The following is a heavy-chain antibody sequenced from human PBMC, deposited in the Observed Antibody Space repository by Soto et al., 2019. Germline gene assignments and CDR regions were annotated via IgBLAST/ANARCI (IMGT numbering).Heavy chain of an antibody. CDR3: ARPIAAAGSKYYYYYYGMDV. CDR2: IIPILGIA. D-gene: IGHD6-13*01. CDR1: GGTFSSYT. Sequence: SVKVSCKASGGTFSSYTISWVRQAPGQGLEWMGRIIPILGIANYAQKFQGRVTITADKSTSTAYMELSSLRSEDTAVYYCARPIAAAGSKYYYYYYGMDVRGQGTTVTVSS. J-gene: IGHJ6*02. V-gene: IGHV1-69*02.